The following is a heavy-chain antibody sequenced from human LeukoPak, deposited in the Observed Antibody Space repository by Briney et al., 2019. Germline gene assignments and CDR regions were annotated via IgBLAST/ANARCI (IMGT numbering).Heavy chain of an antibody. D-gene: IGHD2-2*01. CDR3: AKDGEGVYCTGTNCYNWFDP. CDR2: IRYDGSDK. V-gene: IGHV3-30*02. Sequence: PGGSLRLSCSASGFTFNTYGMHWVRQAPGKGLEWVAFIRYDGSDKYYADSVKGRFTISRDNSKNTVYLQMNSLRTDDTAVYYCAKDGEGVYCTGTNCYNWFDPWGQGTLVTVSS. CDR1: GFTFNTYG. J-gene: IGHJ5*02.